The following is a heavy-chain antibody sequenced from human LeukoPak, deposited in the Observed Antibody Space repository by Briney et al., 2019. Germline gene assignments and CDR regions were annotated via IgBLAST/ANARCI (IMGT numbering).Heavy chain of an antibody. Sequence: GGSLRLSCTAPGFTFSGFSMHWVRQAPGKGLEWLSYISTSSRSTYYADSVKGRFTTSRDNAKNTLFLDMHSLRPGDSAVYYCARSAVRGVACDYWGQGTLLTVSS. CDR1: GFTFSGFS. CDR2: ISTSSRST. D-gene: IGHD3-10*01. V-gene: IGHV3-48*01. CDR3: ARSAVRGVACDY. J-gene: IGHJ4*02.